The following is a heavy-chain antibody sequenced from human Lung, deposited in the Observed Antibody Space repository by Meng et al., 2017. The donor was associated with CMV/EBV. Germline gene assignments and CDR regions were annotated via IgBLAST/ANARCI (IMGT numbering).Heavy chain of an antibody. Sequence: SETLSLTCTVSGDSMNNYYWNWIRQPPGKGLEWIGYMYYSGSTNYNPSLKSRVTISVDTSKNQFSLILSSVTAADTAVYYCARGGRGAAAGQDYWSQGTLVTGSS. J-gene: IGHJ4*02. CDR1: GDSMNNYY. V-gene: IGHV4-59*01. CDR2: MYYSGST. CDR3: ARGGRGAAAGQDY. D-gene: IGHD6-13*01.